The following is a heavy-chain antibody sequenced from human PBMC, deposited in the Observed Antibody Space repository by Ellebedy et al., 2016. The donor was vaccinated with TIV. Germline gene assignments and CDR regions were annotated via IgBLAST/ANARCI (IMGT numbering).Heavy chain of an antibody. V-gene: IGHV3-15*07. D-gene: IGHD1-14*01. CDR3: SRLPRYKSADYPFDY. J-gene: IGHJ4*02. CDR1: RIIFSNAW. Sequence: GESLKISCAASRIIFSNAWMHWVRQAPGKGLEWVGFITSRRYGGTASHAASLRGRFTISRDDSKSVAYLQMDSLKTEDTAVYFCSRLPRYKSADYPFDYWGPGALVSVSS. CDR2: ITSRRYGGTA.